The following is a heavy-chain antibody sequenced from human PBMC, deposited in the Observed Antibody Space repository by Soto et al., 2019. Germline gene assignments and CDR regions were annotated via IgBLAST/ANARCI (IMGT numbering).Heavy chain of an antibody. V-gene: IGHV3-23*01. CDR3: AKDPQRRWLPREYYFDY. CDR2: ISGSGGST. D-gene: IGHD5-12*01. CDR1: GFTFSSYA. J-gene: IGHJ4*02. Sequence: EVQLLESGGGLVQPGGSLRLSCAASGFTFSSYAMSWVRQAPGKGLEWVSAISGSGGSTYYADSVKGRFTISRDNSKNTLYLQMNSLRAEDTAVYYCAKDPQRRWLPREYYFDYWGQGTLVTVSS.